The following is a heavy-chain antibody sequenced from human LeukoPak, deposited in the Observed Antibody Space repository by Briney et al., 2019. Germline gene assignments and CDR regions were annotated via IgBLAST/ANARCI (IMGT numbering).Heavy chain of an antibody. V-gene: IGHV2-5*02. CDR2: IYWDDDK. D-gene: IGHD3-22*01. CDR3: AHRPAGKYYYDSRADGYFDY. J-gene: IGHJ4*02. Sequence: SGPTLVNPTQTLTLTCTFSGFSLSTSGVGVGWIRQPPGKALEWLALIYWDDDKRYSPSLKSRLTITKDTSKNQVVLTMTNMDPVDTATYYCAHRPAGKYYYDSRADGYFDYWGQGTLVTVSS. CDR1: GFSLSTSGVG.